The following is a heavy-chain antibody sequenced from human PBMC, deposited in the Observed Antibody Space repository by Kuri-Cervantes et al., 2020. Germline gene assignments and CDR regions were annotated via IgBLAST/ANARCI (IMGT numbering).Heavy chain of an antibody. CDR1: GGSFSGYY. CDR2: INHSGST. D-gene: IGHD7-27*01. CDR3: ARRGGDLWGSHYYYYYYMDV. V-gene: IGHV4-34*01. J-gene: IGHJ6*03. Sequence: SETLSLTCAVYGGSFSGYYWSWIRQPPGKGLEWIGEINHSGSTNYNPSLKSRVTISVDTSKNQFSLKLSSVTAADTAVYYCARRGGDLWGSHYYYYYYMDVWGKGTTVTVSS.